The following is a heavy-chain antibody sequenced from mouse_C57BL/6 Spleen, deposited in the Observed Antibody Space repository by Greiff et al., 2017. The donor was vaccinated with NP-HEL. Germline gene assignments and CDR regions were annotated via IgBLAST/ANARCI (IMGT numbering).Heavy chain of an antibody. Sequence: VKLMESGPGLVQPSQSLSITCTVSGFSLTSYGVHWVRQSPGKGLEWLGVIWSGGSTDYNAAFISRLSISKDNSKSQVFFKMNSLQADDTAIYYCARNWDGSSYWAMDYWGQGTSVTVSS. CDR2: IWSGGST. D-gene: IGHD1-1*01. CDR3: ARNWDGSSYWAMDY. J-gene: IGHJ4*01. CDR1: GFSLTSYG. V-gene: IGHV2-2*01.